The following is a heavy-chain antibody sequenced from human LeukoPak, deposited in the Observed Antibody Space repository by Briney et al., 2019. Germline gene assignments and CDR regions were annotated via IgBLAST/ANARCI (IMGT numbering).Heavy chain of an antibody. Sequence: ASVKVSCEVSGYTLTELSMHWVRQAPGKGLEWMGGFDPEDGETIYAQKFQGRVTMTEDTSTDTAYMELSSLRSEDTAVYYCATAGLAVTLVDYWGQGTLVTVSS. V-gene: IGHV1-24*01. CDR3: ATAGLAVTLVDY. CDR2: FDPEDGET. CDR1: GYTLTELS. D-gene: IGHD2-21*02. J-gene: IGHJ4*02.